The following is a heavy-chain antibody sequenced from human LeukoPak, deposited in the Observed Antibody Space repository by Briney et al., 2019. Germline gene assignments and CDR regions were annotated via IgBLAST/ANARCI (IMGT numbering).Heavy chain of an antibody. CDR1: GFTFSRYG. Sequence: GRSLRLSCAASGFTFSRYGMHWVRQAPGKGLEWVSSISSSSSYIYYADSVKGRFTISRDNAKNSLYLQVNSLRAEDTAVYYCARDRLLWFGNFADMDVWGKGTTVTISS. D-gene: IGHD3-10*01. V-gene: IGHV3-21*01. CDR3: ARDRLLWFGNFADMDV. J-gene: IGHJ6*03. CDR2: ISSSSSYI.